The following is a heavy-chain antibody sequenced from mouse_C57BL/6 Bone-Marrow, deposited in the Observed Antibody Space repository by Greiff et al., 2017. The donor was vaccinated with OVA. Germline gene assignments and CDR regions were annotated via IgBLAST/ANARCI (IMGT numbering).Heavy chain of an antibody. CDR2: IDPANGDT. J-gene: IGHJ2*01. CDR3: TVTGTYPYYFDY. CDR1: GFNIKDDY. V-gene: IGHV14-4*01. Sequence: LVESGAELVRPGASVKLSCSASGFNIKDDYMHWVKQRPEQGLEWIGWIDPANGDTEYASKFQGKATITADTSSNTAYLQLSSLTSEDTAVYCCTVTGTYPYYFDYWGQGTTLTVSS. D-gene: IGHD4-1*01.